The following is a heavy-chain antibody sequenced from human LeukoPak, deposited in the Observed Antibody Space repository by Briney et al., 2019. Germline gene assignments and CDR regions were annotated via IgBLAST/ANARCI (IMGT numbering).Heavy chain of an antibody. J-gene: IGHJ6*03. CDR2: IYYSGST. V-gene: IGHV4-38-2*01. D-gene: IGHD6-6*01. Sequence: SETLSLTCAVSGYSITSGYYWSWIRQPPGKGLEWIGYIYYSGSTNYNPSLKSRVTISVDTSKNQFSLKLSSVTAADTAVYYCARWYSSSSYYYYYYMDVWGKGTTVTVSS. CDR1: GYSITSGYY. CDR3: ARWYSSSSYYYYYYMDV.